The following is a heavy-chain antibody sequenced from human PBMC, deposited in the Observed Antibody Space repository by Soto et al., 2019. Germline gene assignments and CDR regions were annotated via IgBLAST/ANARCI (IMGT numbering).Heavy chain of an antibody. V-gene: IGHV4-59*01. CDR3: ARVSQGWLPTDRSLSYFDY. CDR2: IYYSGST. D-gene: IGHD6-19*01. J-gene: IGHJ4*02. CDR1: GGCMRIYD. Sequence: SWTLSLRCAVSGGCMRIYDGGGILQPQGKGLEWIGYIYYSGSTNYNPSLKSRVTISVDTSKNQFSLKLSSVTAADTAVYYCARVSQGWLPTDRSLSYFDYWGQGTLVTVSS.